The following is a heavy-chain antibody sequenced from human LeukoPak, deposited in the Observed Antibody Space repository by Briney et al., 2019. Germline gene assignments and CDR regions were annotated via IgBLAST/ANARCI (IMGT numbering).Heavy chain of an antibody. J-gene: IGHJ4*02. Sequence: GRSLTLSCAASGFTFDDYAMHWVRQAPGKGLEWVSGISWNSGSIGYADSVKGRFTISSDNAKNSLYLQMNSLRAEDTALYYCAKASDVRGFDYWGQGTLVTVSS. CDR3: AKASDVRGFDY. CDR2: ISWNSGSI. CDR1: GFTFDDYA. D-gene: IGHD3-10*01. V-gene: IGHV3-9*01.